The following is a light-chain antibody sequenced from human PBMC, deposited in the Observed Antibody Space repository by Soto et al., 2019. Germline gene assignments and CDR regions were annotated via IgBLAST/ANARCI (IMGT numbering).Light chain of an antibody. CDR1: QSLVYSDGVTY. J-gene: IGKJ1*01. CDR3: MQGSHWPPT. V-gene: IGKV2-30*01. Sequence: DVVMTQSPLSLPVTLGQPASISCRASQSLVYSDGVTYLNWFHQRRGQSPRRXIYKISNRESGVPDRVSGSGSGTDFTLKISRVEVEDVGIYDCMQGSHWPPTFGQGTKVDI. CDR2: KIS.